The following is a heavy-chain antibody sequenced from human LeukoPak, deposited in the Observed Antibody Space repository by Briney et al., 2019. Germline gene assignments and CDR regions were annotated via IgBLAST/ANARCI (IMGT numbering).Heavy chain of an antibody. V-gene: IGHV1-2*02. D-gene: IGHD6-19*01. CDR3: ARSSGSKMGDY. J-gene: IGHJ4*02. CDR1: GYTFTSYG. CDR2: INPNSGGT. Sequence: ASVKVSCKASGYTFTSYGISWVRQAPGQGLEWMGWINPNSGGTNYAQKFQGRVTMTRDTSISTAYMELSRLRSDDTAVYYCARSSGSKMGDYWGQGTLVTVSS.